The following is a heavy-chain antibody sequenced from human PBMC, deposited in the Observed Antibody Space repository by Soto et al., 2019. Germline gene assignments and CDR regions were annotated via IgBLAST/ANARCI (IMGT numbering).Heavy chain of an antibody. V-gene: IGHV1-69*13. CDR3: ARDEYYYDSSGYYNSFGAFDI. D-gene: IGHD3-22*01. J-gene: IGHJ3*02. Sequence: ASVKVSCKASGGTFSSYAISWVRQAPGQGLEWMGGIIPIFGTANYAQKFQGRVTITADESTSTAYMELSSLRSEDTAVYYCARDEYYYDSSGYYNSFGAFDIWGQGTMVTVSS. CDR1: GGTFSSYA. CDR2: IIPIFGTA.